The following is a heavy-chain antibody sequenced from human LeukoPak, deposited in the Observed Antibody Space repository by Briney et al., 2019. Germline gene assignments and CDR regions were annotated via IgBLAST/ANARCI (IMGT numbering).Heavy chain of an antibody. D-gene: IGHD2-2*01. CDR1: GYTFTSYD. CDR2: MNPNSGNT. Sequence: ASVKVSCKASGYTFTSYDINWVRQATGRGLEWMGWMNPNSGNTGYAQKFQGRVTMTRNTSISTAYMELSSLRSEDTAVYYCARVPYCSSTSCTNDYWGQGTLVTVSS. J-gene: IGHJ4*02. V-gene: IGHV1-8*01. CDR3: ARVPYCSSTSCTNDY.